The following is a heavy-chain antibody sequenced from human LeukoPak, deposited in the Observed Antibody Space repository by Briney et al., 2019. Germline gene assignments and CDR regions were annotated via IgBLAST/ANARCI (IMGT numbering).Heavy chain of an antibody. CDR2: ISYDGSNK. V-gene: IGHV3-30*01. CDR1: GFTFSTYA. Sequence: GGSLRLSCAASGFTFSTYAIHWVRQAPGKGLEWVAVISYDGSNKYYADSVKGRFTISRDNSKNTLFLQMNSLRAEDTAVYYCARAGRNWNYKWDYYMDVWAKGTLVTVSS. J-gene: IGHJ6*03. CDR3: ARAGRNWNYKWDYYMDV. D-gene: IGHD1-7*01.